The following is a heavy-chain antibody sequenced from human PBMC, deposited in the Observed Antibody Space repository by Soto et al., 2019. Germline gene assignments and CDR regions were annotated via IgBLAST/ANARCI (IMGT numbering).Heavy chain of an antibody. Sequence: GASVKVSCKASGYTFTSYYMHWVRQAPGQGLEWMGIINPSGGSTSYAQKFQGRVTMTRDTSTSTVYMELSSLRSGDTAVYYCVRKQNYYGSGTPRGMDVWGQGTTVTVSS. J-gene: IGHJ6*02. CDR3: VRKQNYYGSGTPRGMDV. CDR2: INPSGGST. D-gene: IGHD3-10*01. V-gene: IGHV1-46*01. CDR1: GYTFTSYY.